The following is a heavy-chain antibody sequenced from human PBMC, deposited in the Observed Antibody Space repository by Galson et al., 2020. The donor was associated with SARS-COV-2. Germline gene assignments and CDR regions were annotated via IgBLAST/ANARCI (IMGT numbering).Heavy chain of an antibody. J-gene: IGHJ6*02. CDR3: ARDEGIRGYNYGRLYYGMDV. V-gene: IGHV3-21*01. D-gene: IGHD5-18*01. CDR1: GFPFSTYS. Sequence: NSGGSLRLSCAASGFPFSTYSMNWVRQAPGKGLEWVSSISTSSSYIYYADSVKGRFTISRDNAKNSLYLQMNSLIADDTAVYSCARDEGIRGYNYGRLYYGMDVWGQGTTVTVSS. CDR2: ISTSSSYI.